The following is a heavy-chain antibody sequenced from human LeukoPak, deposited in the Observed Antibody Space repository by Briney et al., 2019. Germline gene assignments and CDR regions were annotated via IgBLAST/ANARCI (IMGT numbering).Heavy chain of an antibody. J-gene: IGHJ6*04. CDR2: ISAYNGNT. V-gene: IGHV1-18*04. Sequence: APVKVSCKASGYTFTSYGISWVRQAPGQRLEWMGWISAYNGNTNYTQKLQRRVTMITDTSTNTAYMELRSLRSDDTAVYYCAREGYCSGGSCYSDGYYYYGMDVWGKGTTVTVSS. CDR3: AREGYCSGGSCYSDGYYYYGMDV. CDR1: GYTFTSYG. D-gene: IGHD2-15*01.